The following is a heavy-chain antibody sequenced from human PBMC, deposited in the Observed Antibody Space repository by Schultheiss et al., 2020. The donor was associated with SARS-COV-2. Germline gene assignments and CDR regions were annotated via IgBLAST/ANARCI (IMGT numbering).Heavy chain of an antibody. CDR3: VRWGYFRFGYAFDV. Sequence: GGSLRLSCAASGFTFSSYSMNWVRQAPGKGLEWVSSISSSSSYIYYADSVKGRFTISRDNSQNTLFLQLNSLRTEDTALYYCVRWGYFRFGYAFDVWGQGTMVTVSS. V-gene: IGHV3-21*01. CDR2: ISSSSSYI. J-gene: IGHJ3*01. CDR1: GFTFSSYS. D-gene: IGHD5-18*01.